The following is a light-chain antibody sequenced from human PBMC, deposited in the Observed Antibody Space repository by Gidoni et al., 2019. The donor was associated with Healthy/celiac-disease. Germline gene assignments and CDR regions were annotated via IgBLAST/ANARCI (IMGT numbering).Light chain of an antibody. V-gene: IGKV3-20*01. CDR1: QSVSSSY. Sequence: EIVLTQSPGTLSLSPGERATLSCRASQSVSSSYLAWYQQKPGQAPRLLIYGASSGATGIPDRFSGSGSGTDFTLTISRLEPEDFAVYYCQQYGSSPYTFXXXTKLEIK. CDR3: QQYGSSPYT. CDR2: GAS. J-gene: IGKJ2*01.